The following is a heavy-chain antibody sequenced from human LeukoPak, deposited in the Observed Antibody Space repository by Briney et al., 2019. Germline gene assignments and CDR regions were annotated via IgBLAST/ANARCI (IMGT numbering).Heavy chain of an antibody. Sequence: GESLKISCKGSGYSFTSYWIGWVRQMPGKGLEWMGIIYPGDSDTRYSPSFQGQVTISADKSISTAYLQWSSLKASDTAMYYCARHADYYDSSGYYYRPVTGYCYGMDVWGQGTTVTVSS. CDR2: IYPGDSDT. CDR1: GYSFTSYW. D-gene: IGHD3-22*01. V-gene: IGHV5-51*01. CDR3: ARHADYYDSSGYYYRPVTGYCYGMDV. J-gene: IGHJ6*02.